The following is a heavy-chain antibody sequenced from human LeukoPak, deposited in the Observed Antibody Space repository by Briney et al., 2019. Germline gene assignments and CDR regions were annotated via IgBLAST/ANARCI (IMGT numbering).Heavy chain of an antibody. J-gene: IGHJ4*02. CDR3: ARIGYCSSASCRHALDY. CDR1: GFTFSSYS. D-gene: IGHD2-2*01. CDR2: ISSSSSTI. Sequence: GGSLRLSCAASGFTFSSYSMNWVRQAPGKGLEWVSYISSSSSTIYYADSVKGRFTISRDNAKNSLYLQVSSLRAEDTAVYYCARIGYCSSASCRHALDYWGQGTLVTVSS. V-gene: IGHV3-48*01.